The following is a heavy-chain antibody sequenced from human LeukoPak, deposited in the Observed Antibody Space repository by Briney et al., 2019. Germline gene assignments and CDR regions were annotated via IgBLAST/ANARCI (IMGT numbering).Heavy chain of an antibody. J-gene: IGHJ4*02. Sequence: PGGSLRLSCAASGFSFDTYAMSWVRQAPGKGLEWVSAITAGGDVTYYADSVKGRFIVSRDNSKNTLSLQMHSLRGEDTAVYYCAKDAAMTTIYYFEYWGQGTLVTVSS. V-gene: IGHV3-23*01. CDR3: AKDAAMTTIYYFEY. D-gene: IGHD2-21*02. CDR2: ITAGGDVT. CDR1: GFSFDTYA.